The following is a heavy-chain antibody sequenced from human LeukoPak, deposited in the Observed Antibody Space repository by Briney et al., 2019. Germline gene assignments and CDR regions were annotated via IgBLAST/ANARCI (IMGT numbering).Heavy chain of an antibody. J-gene: IGHJ4*02. D-gene: IGHD3-10*01. Sequence: PGGSLRLSCAASGFTFSDYYMSWIRQAPGKGLEWVSYISSSGSTIYYADSVKGRFTISRDNAKNSLYLQMNSLRAEDTAVYYCARYPHRTMVRGVIDYWGQGTLVTVSS. V-gene: IGHV3-11*01. CDR1: GFTFSDYY. CDR2: ISSSGSTI. CDR3: ARYPHRTMVRGVIDY.